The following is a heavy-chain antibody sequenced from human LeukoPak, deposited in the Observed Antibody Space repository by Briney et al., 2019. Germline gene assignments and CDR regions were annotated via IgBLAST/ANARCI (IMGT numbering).Heavy chain of an antibody. V-gene: IGHV3-23*01. D-gene: IGHD6-19*01. J-gene: IGHJ4*02. Sequence: PGGSLRLSCAASGFTFSSYAMSWVRQAPGKGLEWVSAISGSGGSTYYADSVKGLFTISRDNSKNTLYLQMNSLRAEDTAVYYCAKSSRWLTNLFDYWGQGTLVTVSS. CDR1: GFTFSSYA. CDR2: ISGSGGST. CDR3: AKSSRWLTNLFDY.